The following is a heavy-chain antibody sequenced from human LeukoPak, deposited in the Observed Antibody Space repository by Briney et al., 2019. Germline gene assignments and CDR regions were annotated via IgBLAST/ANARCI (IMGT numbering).Heavy chain of an antibody. CDR2: TSYSEGT. J-gene: IGHJ4*02. Sequence: SETLTLTCTVSGGSVSRGGYYWNWIRQHPGKGLEWIGFTSYSEGTYYNPSLMSRITISVDISQNQFSLKMRDVTAADTAVYFCATADWESFYFDSWGQGALVAVSS. V-gene: IGHV4-31*03. CDR3: ATADWESFYFDS. CDR1: GGSVSRGGYY. D-gene: IGHD1-26*01.